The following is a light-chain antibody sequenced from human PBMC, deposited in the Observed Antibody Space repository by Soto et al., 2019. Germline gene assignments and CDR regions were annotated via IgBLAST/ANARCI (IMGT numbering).Light chain of an antibody. CDR3: QQYNSFPT. Sequence: DIQMTQSPSTLSASVGDRVTITCRASQSISSWLAWYQQKPGKAPKLLIYKASSLESGVPSRFSGSGSGTEFTLTISSLQPDDFATYYCQQYNSFPTFGQGPKGEIK. V-gene: IGKV1-5*03. J-gene: IGKJ1*01. CDR1: QSISSW. CDR2: KAS.